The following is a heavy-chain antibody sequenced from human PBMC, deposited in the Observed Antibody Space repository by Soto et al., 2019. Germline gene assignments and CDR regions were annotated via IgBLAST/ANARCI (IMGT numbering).Heavy chain of an antibody. CDR1: GDSISYYY. CDR2: IYYSGST. CDR3: ARITSSPNSGYFDY. J-gene: IGHJ4*02. Sequence: PSETLSLTCTVSGDSISYYYWTWMRQPPGKGLEWIGYIYYSGSTKYDPSLKSRVTISIDTSKKQFSLNLNSVTAADTAVYYCARITSSPNSGYFDYWGQGTLVTVSS. D-gene: IGHD7-27*01. V-gene: IGHV4-59*01.